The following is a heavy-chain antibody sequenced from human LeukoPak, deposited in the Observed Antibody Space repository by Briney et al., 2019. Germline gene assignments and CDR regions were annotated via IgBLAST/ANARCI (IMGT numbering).Heavy chain of an antibody. CDR3: ATGGTYSYGDTTYHTFDY. Sequence: ASVKVSCKVSGYTLTEVSIHWVRQTPGEGLEWMGGIDPEDGETIYAQKFQGRVYMTEDTSTDTANMELSSLRSEDTAVYYCATGGTYSYGDTTYHTFDYWGQGTLLTVYS. V-gene: IGHV1-24*01. J-gene: IGHJ4*02. CDR1: GYTLTEVS. D-gene: IGHD3-10*01. CDR2: IDPEDGET.